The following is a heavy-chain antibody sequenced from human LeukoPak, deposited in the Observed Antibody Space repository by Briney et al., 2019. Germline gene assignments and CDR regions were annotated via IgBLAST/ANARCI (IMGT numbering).Heavy chain of an antibody. V-gene: IGHV3-7*01. CDR1: GFTFSSYS. Sequence: GGSLRLSCAASGFTFSSYSMSWVRQAPGKGLEWVANIKQDGSEKYYVDSVKGRFTISRDNAKNSLYLQMNSLRAEDTAVYYCARDVIVGATCFDYWGQGTLVTVSS. J-gene: IGHJ4*02. CDR2: IKQDGSEK. CDR3: ARDVIVGATCFDY. D-gene: IGHD1-26*01.